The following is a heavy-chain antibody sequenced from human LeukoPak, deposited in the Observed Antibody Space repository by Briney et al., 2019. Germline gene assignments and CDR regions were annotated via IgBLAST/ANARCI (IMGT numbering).Heavy chain of an antibody. V-gene: IGHV4-59*12. J-gene: IGHJ4*02. Sequence: PSETLSLTCSVSGGSITNYYWSWIRQSPGKGLEWIGSIYNTGRTNYNPSLQSRVTMSIDTSKNQFSLKLSSVTAADTAVYYCARAALGYCSSTSCFNFDYWGQGTLVTVSS. CDR2: IYNTGRT. CDR3: ARAALGYCSSTSCFNFDY. CDR1: GGSITNYY. D-gene: IGHD2-2*01.